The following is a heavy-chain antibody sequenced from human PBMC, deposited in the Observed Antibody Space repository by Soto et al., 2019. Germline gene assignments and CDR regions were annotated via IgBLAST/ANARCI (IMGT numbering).Heavy chain of an antibody. V-gene: IGHV3-64D*08. CDR2: ISSNGGST. J-gene: IGHJ4*02. D-gene: IGHD5-18*01. CDR3: VKGRDTAMVTFLVY. Sequence: GGSLRLSCSASGFTFSSYAMHWVRQAPGKGLEYVSAISSNGGSTYYADSVKGRFTISRDNSKNTLYLQMSSLRAEDTAVYYCVKGRDTAMVTFLVYWGQGTLVTVFS. CDR1: GFTFSSYA.